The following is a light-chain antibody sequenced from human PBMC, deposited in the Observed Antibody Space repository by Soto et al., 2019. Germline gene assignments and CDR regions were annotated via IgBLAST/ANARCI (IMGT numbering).Light chain of an antibody. J-gene: IGKJ1*01. Sequence: EVVMTQSPATLSVSPGERATLSCRASQSVNSGLAWYQQKPGQAPRLLIYGASTRATGIPARFSGSGSGTEFILTISSLQSEDFAIYYCQQYNYWPPWTFGQGTKVEIK. CDR2: GAS. CDR1: QSVNSG. V-gene: IGKV3-15*01. CDR3: QQYNYWPPWT.